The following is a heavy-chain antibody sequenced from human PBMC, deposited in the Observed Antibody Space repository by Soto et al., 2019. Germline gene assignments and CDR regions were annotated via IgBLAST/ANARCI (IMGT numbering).Heavy chain of an antibody. CDR1: GGTFSSHS. CDR2: VISLSGTA. Sequence: VHLMQSGAEVKKPGSSVKVSCKASGGTFSSHSINWVRQAPGQGLEWMGGVISLSGTANYAHNFKGRVTITADQSTSPAYLELNSLRSDDTAVYYCAREVGYGDFSAALLEWGQGTLVSVSS. J-gene: IGHJ4*02. D-gene: IGHD4-17*01. CDR3: AREVGYGDFSAALLE. V-gene: IGHV1-69*01.